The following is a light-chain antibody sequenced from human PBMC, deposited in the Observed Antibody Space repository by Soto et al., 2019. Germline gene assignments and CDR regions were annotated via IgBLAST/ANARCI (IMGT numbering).Light chain of an antibody. J-gene: IGKJ5*01. V-gene: IGKV1-39*01. CDR2: AAS. CDR3: QQYNSYSFT. Sequence: DIQMTQSPSSLSASVGDRVTITCRASQSISSYLNWYQQKPGKAPKLLIYAASSLQSGVPSRFSGSGSGTDFTLTISSLQPDDFATYYCQQYNSYSFTFGQGTRLETK. CDR1: QSISSY.